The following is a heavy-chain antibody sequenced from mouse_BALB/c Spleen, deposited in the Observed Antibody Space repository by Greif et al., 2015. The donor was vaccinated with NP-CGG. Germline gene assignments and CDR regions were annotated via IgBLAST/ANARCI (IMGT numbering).Heavy chain of an antibody. V-gene: IGHV5-6-3*01. J-gene: IGHJ4*01. Sequence: EVHLVESGGDLVQPGGSLKLSYAASGFTFSSYGMSWVRQTPDKRLELVATINSNGGSTYYPDSVKGRFTISRDNAKNTLYLQMSSLKSEDTAMYYCARGYYYEMDYWGQGTSVTVSS. CDR1: GFTFSSYG. CDR3: ARGYYYEMDY. CDR2: INSNGGST.